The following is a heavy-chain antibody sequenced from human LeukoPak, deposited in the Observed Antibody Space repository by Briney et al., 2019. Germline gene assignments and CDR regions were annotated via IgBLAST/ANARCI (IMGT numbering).Heavy chain of an antibody. J-gene: IGHJ4*02. D-gene: IGHD3-22*01. CDR2: ISYDGSNK. CDR3: ARRIYYDNSGYSY. CDR1: GFTFSSYA. V-gene: IGHV3-30-3*01. Sequence: GRSLRLSCAASGFTFSSYAMHWVRQAPGKGLEWVAVISYDGSNKYYADSVKGRFTISRDNAKNSLYLQMNSLRAEDTAVYYCARRIYYDNSGYSYWGQGALVTVSS.